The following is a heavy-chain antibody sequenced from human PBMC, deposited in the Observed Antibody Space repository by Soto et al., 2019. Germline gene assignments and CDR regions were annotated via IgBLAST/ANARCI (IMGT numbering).Heavy chain of an antibody. J-gene: IGHJ6*02. V-gene: IGHV4-4*02. CDR1: GGSISSSNW. D-gene: IGHD6-13*01. Sequence: SETLSLTCAVSGGSISSSNWWSWVRQPPGKGLEWIGEIYHSGSTNYNPSLKSRVTISVDESKNQFSLKLSSVTAAETAVYYCAREQHARHHHYYYYGMDVWGQGTTVTVSS. CDR2: IYHSGST. CDR3: AREQHARHHHYYYYGMDV.